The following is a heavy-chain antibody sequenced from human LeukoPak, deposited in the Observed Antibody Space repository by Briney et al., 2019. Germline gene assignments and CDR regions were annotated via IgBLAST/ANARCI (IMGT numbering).Heavy chain of an antibody. CDR1: GFTFSSYS. CDR3: GKDGNWNYGHIDY. J-gene: IGHJ4*02. V-gene: IGHV3-48*01. CDR2: ISSSSSTI. Sequence: GGSLRLSCAASGFTFSSYSMNWVRQAPGKGLEWVSYISSSSSTIYYADSVKGRFTISRDNAKNSLYLQMNDLRAEDSAVYYCGKDGNWNYGHIDYWGQGTQVIVSS. D-gene: IGHD1-7*01.